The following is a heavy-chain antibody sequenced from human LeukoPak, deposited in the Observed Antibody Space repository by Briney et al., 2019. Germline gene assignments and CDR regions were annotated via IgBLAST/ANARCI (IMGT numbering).Heavy chain of an antibody. CDR2: TIPILGIA. D-gene: IGHD6-6*01. Sequence: ASVKVSCKASGGTFSSYAISWVRQAPGQGLEWMGRTIPILGIANYAQKFQGRVTITADKSTSTAYMELSSLRSEDTAVYYCANTPGESIAARRVEFDPWGQGTLVTVSS. CDR3: ANTPGESIAARRVEFDP. CDR1: GGTFSSYA. J-gene: IGHJ5*02. V-gene: IGHV1-69*04.